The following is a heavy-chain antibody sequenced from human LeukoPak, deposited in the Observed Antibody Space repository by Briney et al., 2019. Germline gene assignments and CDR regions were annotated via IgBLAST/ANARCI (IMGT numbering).Heavy chain of an antibody. CDR2: IRWYSGRI. V-gene: IGHV3-9*03. D-gene: IGHD6-19*01. CDR1: GFTFADYA. CDR3: GKDRVFWCSGWCFFDY. J-gene: IGHJ4*02. Sequence: GGSLRLSCAASGFTFADYAMDWVRHAPGKGLEWVSGIRWYSGRIDYADSVKGRFIISRDNAKNSLYLQMNRLRAADLALSYCGKDRVFWCSGWCFFDYWGQGTLVTVSS.